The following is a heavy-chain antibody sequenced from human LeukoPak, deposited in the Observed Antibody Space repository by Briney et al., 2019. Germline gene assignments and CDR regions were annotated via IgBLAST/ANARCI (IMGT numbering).Heavy chain of an antibody. D-gene: IGHD4-17*01. CDR2: ISGSGDNT. J-gene: IGHJ4*02. V-gene: IGHV3-23*01. CDR1: GFTFSTYT. Sequence: GGSLRLSCAASGFTFSTYTMSWVRQAPGKGLEWVSSISGSGDNTYYADSVKDRFSISRDNSKTTVSLQMNSLRAEDTAVYYCAKGRGTAVTSAANYWGQGTLVTVSS. CDR3: AKGRGTAVTSAANY.